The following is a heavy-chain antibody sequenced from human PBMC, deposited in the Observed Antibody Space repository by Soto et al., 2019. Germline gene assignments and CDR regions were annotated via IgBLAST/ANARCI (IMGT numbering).Heavy chain of an antibody. D-gene: IGHD1-1*01. J-gene: IGHJ4*02. CDR2: ISSTTNYI. CDR3: ARRLAGSPRFFDV. Sequence: PGGSLRLSCAASGFTFTRYSMNWVRQAPGKGLEWVSSISSTTNYIYYGDSMKGRFTISRDNAKNSLYLEMNSLRAEDTAVYYCARRLAGSPRFFDVWGQGLLVPVPS. V-gene: IGHV3-21*06. CDR1: GFTFTRYS.